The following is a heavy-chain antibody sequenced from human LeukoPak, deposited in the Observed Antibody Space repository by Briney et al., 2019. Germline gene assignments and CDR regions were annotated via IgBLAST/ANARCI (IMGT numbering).Heavy chain of an antibody. D-gene: IGHD3-10*01. CDR1: GFSIKSGYY. J-gene: IGHJ4*02. V-gene: IGHV4-38-2*02. CDR3: ARVSVEGRGPPRYHFDY. CDR2: IYNTGNT. Sequence: PSETLSLTCSVSGFSIKSGYYWGWIRQAPGKGLEWIGSIYNTGNTFYNPSLQSRVTISVDTSRNQFYLTLTSVTAADTAVFYCARVSVEGRGPPRYHFDYWGQGTLVAVSS.